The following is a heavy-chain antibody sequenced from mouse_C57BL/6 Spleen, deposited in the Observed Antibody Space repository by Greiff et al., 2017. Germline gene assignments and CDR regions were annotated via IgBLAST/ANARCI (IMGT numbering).Heavy chain of an antibody. D-gene: IGHD1-1*01. Sequence: VQLQQSGAELVKPGASVQLSCKASGYTFTSYWMHWVKQRPGQGLEWIGMLHPNSGSTNYNEKFKSKATLTVDKSSSTAYMQLSSLTSEDSAVYYCAKNYYGSSDGYVDVWGTGTTVTVSS. CDR2: LHPNSGST. CDR1: GYTFTSYW. J-gene: IGHJ1*03. V-gene: IGHV1-64*01. CDR3: AKNYYGSSDGYVDV.